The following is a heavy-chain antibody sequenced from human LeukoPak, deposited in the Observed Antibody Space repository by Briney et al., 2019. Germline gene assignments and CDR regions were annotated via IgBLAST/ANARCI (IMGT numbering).Heavy chain of an antibody. V-gene: IGHV4-59*12. CDR3: ARDRDYGDYSHYFDY. Sequence: SETLSLTCTVSGGSISGYYWSWIRQPPGKGLEWIGYIYSSGSTNYNPSLKSRVTISVDKSKNQFSLKLSSVTAADTAVYYCARDRDYGDYSHYFDYWGQGTLVTVSS. D-gene: IGHD4-17*01. CDR2: IYSSGST. CDR1: GGSISGYY. J-gene: IGHJ4*02.